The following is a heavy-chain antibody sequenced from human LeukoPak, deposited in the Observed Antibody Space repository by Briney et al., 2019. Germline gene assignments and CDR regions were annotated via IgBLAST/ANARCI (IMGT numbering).Heavy chain of an antibody. V-gene: IGHV3-21*04. CDR1: GFTFSTYN. D-gene: IGHD3-9*01. CDR3: AQGRYDVFTPSYKWAPDY. J-gene: IGHJ4*02. Sequence: GGSLRLSCAASGFTFSTYNMNWVRQAPGKGLEWVSFITSGGGYTYYADSVQGRFTTSRDNAKNSLSLRLGSLRAEDTAVYYCAQGRYDVFTPSYKWAPDYWGQGTLVTVSS. CDR2: ITSGGGYT.